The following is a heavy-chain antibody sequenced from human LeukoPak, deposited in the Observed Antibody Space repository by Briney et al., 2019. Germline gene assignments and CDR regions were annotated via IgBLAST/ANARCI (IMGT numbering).Heavy chain of an antibody. CDR3: ARDKGAVPAAKGPYYYYGMDV. CDR1: GGSFSGYY. CDR2: INHSGST. J-gene: IGHJ6*02. V-gene: IGHV4-34*01. D-gene: IGHD2-2*01. Sequence: SETLSLTCAVYGGSFSGYYWSWIRQPPGKGLEWIGEINHSGSTNYNPSLKSRVTISVDTSKNQFSLKLSSVTAADTAVYYCARDKGAVPAAKGPYYYYGMDVWGQGTTVTVSS.